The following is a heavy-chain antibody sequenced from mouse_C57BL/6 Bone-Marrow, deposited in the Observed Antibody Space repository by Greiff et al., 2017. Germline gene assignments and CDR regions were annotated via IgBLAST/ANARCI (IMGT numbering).Heavy chain of an antibody. Sequence: QVQLKQPGAELVKPGASVKLSCKASGYTFTSYWLHWVKQRPGQGLEWIGMIHPNSGSTNYNEKFKIKATLTVDKSSSTAYMQLSSLTSEDSAVYYCATAWFAYWGQGTLVTVAA. CDR3: ATAWFAY. J-gene: IGHJ3*01. CDR2: IHPNSGST. CDR1: GYTFTSYW. V-gene: IGHV1-64*01.